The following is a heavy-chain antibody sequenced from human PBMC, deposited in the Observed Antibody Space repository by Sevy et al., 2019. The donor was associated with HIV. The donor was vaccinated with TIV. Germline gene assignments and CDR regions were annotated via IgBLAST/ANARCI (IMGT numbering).Heavy chain of an antibody. Sequence: ASVKVSCEASGYTFTSYGINWVRQAPGQGLEWMGWISAYNGNTNYAQRLQGRVTMTTDTSTSTAYMELTSLRSDDTAVYYCARGPRKYYDSSGYDYPPSYWGQGTLVTVSS. J-gene: IGHJ4*02. CDR1: GYTFTSYG. V-gene: IGHV1-18*01. CDR3: ARGPRKYYDSSGYDYPPSY. CDR2: ISAYNGNT. D-gene: IGHD3-22*01.